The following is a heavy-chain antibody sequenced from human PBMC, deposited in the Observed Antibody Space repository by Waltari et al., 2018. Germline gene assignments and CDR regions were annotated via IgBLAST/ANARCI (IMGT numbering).Heavy chain of an antibody. D-gene: IGHD3-22*01. V-gene: IGHV4-59*08. Sequence: QVQLQESGPGLVKPSETLSLTCAVSGGSFSSYWWVWIRQPPGKGLEWIGSIYGTSGRTEYNPTLKSRATISRDTSKNQSSLKLSSVTAADTAVYYCARHGGYSGSYYYPWDYWGQGVLVTVSS. CDR2: IYGTSGRT. CDR3: ARHGGYSGSYYYPWDY. J-gene: IGHJ4*02. CDR1: GGSFSSYW.